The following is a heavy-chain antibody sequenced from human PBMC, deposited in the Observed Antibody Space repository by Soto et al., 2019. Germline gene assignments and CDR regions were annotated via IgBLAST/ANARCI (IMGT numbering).Heavy chain of an antibody. J-gene: IGHJ5*02. D-gene: IGHD6-13*01. Sequence: SETLSLTCTVSGGSISSYYWSWIRQPPGKGLEWIGYIYYSGSTNYNPSLKSRVTISVDTSRNQFSLKLSSVTAADTAVYYCARVISSSMVNWFDPWGQGTLVTVSS. CDR2: IYYSGST. V-gene: IGHV4-59*01. CDR3: ARVISSSMVNWFDP. CDR1: GGSISSYY.